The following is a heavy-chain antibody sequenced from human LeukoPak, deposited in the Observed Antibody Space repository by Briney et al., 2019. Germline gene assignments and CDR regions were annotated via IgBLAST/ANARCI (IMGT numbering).Heavy chain of an antibody. CDR1: GGSISSYY. V-gene: IGHV4-59*01. CDR3: ARLFWSGLTPDY. CDR2: IYYSGST. D-gene: IGHD3-3*01. Sequence: SETLSLTCTVSGGSISSYYWSWIRQPPGKGLEWIGYIYYSGSTNYNPSLKSRVTISVDTSKNQFSLKLSSVTAADTAVYYCARLFWSGLTPDYWGQGTLVTVSS. J-gene: IGHJ4*02.